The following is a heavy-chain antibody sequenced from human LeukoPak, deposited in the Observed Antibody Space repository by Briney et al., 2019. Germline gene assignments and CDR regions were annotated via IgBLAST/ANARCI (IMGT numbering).Heavy chain of an antibody. CDR3: AKWGDYDVLTGYYGSDY. CDR1: GFTFSNYA. Sequence: GGSLRLSCAASGFTFSNYAMSWVRQAPGKGLEWVSPITGKGSNSSYADSVKGRFTISRDNSKNKVFLQMNSLRAEDTAVYYCAKWGDYDVLTGYYGSDYWGQGTLVTVSS. D-gene: IGHD3-9*01. CDR2: ITGKGSNS. V-gene: IGHV3-23*01. J-gene: IGHJ4*02.